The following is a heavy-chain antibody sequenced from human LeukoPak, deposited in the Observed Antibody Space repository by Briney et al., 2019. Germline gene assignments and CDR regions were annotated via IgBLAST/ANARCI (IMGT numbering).Heavy chain of an antibody. Sequence: SVKVSCKASGGTFSSYAISWVRQAPGQGLEWMGGIIPIFGTANYAQKFQGRVTITADESTSTAYMELSSLRSEDTAVYYCARDGDRGGYNSSLEYFQHWGQGTLVTVSS. D-gene: IGHD5-24*01. V-gene: IGHV1-69*01. CDR3: ARDGDRGGYNSSLEYFQH. J-gene: IGHJ1*01. CDR2: IIPIFGTA. CDR1: GGTFSSYA.